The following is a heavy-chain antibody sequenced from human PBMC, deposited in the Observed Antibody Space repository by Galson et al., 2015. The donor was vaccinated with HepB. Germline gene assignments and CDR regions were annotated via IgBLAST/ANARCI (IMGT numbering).Heavy chain of an antibody. CDR3: AHRPEGLGTTVITGGAFDI. D-gene: IGHD4-17*01. Sequence: PALVKPTQTLTLTCTFSGFSLSTSGVGVGWIRQPPGKALEWLALIYWDDDKRYSPSLKSRLTITKDTSKNQVVLTMTNMDPVDTATYYCAHRPEGLGTTVITGGAFDIWGQGTMVTVSS. CDR2: IYWDDDK. J-gene: IGHJ3*02. CDR1: GFSLSTSGVG. V-gene: IGHV2-5*02.